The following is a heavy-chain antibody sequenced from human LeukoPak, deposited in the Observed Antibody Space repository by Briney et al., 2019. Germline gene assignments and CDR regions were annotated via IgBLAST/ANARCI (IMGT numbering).Heavy chain of an antibody. D-gene: IGHD2-8*01. Sequence: GESLKISCKGSGYSFTSYWIGWVRQMPGKGLEWMGIIYPGDSDTRYSPSFQGQVTISADKSISTAYLQWSSLKASDTAMYYCAKQQYCTNGLCSPAGVFDIWGQGKMVTVSS. J-gene: IGHJ3*02. CDR3: AKQQYCTNGLCSPAGVFDI. CDR2: IYPGDSDT. CDR1: GYSFTSYW. V-gene: IGHV5-51*01.